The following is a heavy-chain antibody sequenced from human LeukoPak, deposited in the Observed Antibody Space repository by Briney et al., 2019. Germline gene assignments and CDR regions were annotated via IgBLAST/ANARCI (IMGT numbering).Heavy chain of an antibody. CDR2: ISSNGGTT. V-gene: IGHV3-64D*06. CDR3: VKVYCGYYVNDAFDI. CDR1: GFTFSSFA. D-gene: IGHD3-22*01. J-gene: IGHJ3*02. Sequence: PGGSLRLSCSASGFTFSSFAMHWVRQAPGKGLEYVSAISSNGGTTYYADSVKGRFTISRGNSKNTLYLQMSSLRPEDTAVYYCVKVYCGYYVNDAFDIWGQGTMVTVSS.